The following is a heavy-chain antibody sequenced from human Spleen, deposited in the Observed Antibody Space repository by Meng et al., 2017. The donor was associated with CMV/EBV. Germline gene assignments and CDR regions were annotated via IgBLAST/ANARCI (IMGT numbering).Heavy chain of an antibody. CDR3: ARVRGIAILGVLNTNDY. V-gene: IGHV1-2*02. CDR1: GYTFTGYY. J-gene: IGHJ4*02. Sequence: ASVKVSCKASGYTFTGYYMHWVRQAPGQGLEWMGWINPNSGGTNYAQKFQGRVTMTRDTSISTAYMELSSLRSEDTAVYYCARVRGIAILGVLNTNDYWGQGTLVTVSS. CDR2: INPNSGGT. D-gene: IGHD3-3*01.